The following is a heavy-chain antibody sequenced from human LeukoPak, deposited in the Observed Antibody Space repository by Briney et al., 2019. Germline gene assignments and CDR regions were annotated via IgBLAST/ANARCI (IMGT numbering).Heavy chain of an antibody. V-gene: IGHV1-2*06. Sequence: ASVKVSCKASGYTFTGYYMHWVRQAPGQGLEWMGRINPNSGGTNYAQKFQGRVTMTRDTSISTAYMELSRLRSDDTAVYYCARGRIAAAGRYFVGNYYFDYWGQGTLVTVSS. D-gene: IGHD6-13*01. CDR2: INPNSGGT. J-gene: IGHJ4*02. CDR3: ARGRIAAAGRYFVGNYYFDY. CDR1: GYTFTGYY.